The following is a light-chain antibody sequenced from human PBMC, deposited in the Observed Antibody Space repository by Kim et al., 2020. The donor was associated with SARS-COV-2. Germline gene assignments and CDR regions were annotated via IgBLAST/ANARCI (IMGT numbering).Light chain of an antibody. V-gene: IGLV3-21*04. Sequence: SYELTQPPSVSVAPGKTARITCGGNNIGSKSVHWYQQKPGQAPVLVIYYDSDRPSGIPERFSGSNSGNTATLTISRAEAGDEADYYCQVWDSRSVDWVFGGWTKLTVL. CDR3: QVWDSRSVDWV. J-gene: IGLJ3*02. CDR2: YDS. CDR1: NIGSKS.